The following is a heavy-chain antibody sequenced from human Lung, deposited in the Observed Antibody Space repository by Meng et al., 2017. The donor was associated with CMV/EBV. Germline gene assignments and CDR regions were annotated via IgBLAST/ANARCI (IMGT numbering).Heavy chain of an antibody. CDR2: IYYSRRT. V-gene: IGHV4-59*01. D-gene: IGHD2-2*01. CDR1: GCSISSYY. Sequence: CTVSGCSISSYYLNWIRQPPGKGLEWIGYIYYSRRTNYNPSLKSRVTISADMSKNQFSLKLSSVTAADTAAYYCARDTKYQGLFDIWGQGTMVTVSS. J-gene: IGHJ3*02. CDR3: ARDTKYQGLFDI.